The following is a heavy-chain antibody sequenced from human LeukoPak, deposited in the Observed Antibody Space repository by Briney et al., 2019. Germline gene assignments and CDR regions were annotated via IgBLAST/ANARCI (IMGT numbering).Heavy chain of an antibody. CDR2: INPNSGGT. V-gene: IGHV1-2*02. CDR3: ARGITMVHLDAFDI. CDR1: GYTFTGYY. Sequence: ASVKVSCKASGYTFTGYYMHWVRQAPGQGLEWMGWINPNSGGTNYAQKFQGRVTMTRDTSISTAYMELSSLRSEDTAVYYCARGITMVHLDAFDIWGQGTMVTVSS. D-gene: IGHD3-10*01. J-gene: IGHJ3*02.